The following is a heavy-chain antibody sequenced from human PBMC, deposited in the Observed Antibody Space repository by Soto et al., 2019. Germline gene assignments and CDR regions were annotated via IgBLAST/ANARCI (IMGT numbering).Heavy chain of an antibody. V-gene: IGHV3-74*01. CDR2: INRDGTTT. D-gene: IGHD3-16*01. CDR3: ARDLTGLVFDY. J-gene: IGHJ4*02. Sequence: GGSLRLSCAASGFTFGTYWMHWVRQAPGKGLVWVSHINRDGTTTNYADSVKGRFTISRDNAKNTLYLQMNSLRAEDTAVYYCARDLTGLVFDYWGQGALVTVSS. CDR1: GFTFGTYW.